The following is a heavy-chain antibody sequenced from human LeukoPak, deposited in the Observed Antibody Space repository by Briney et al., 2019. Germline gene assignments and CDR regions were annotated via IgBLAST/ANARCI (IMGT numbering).Heavy chain of an antibody. CDR2: IRSKASGGTT. D-gene: IGHD3-3*01. V-gene: IGHV3-49*04. CDR1: GFTFCDYT. Sequence: PGRSLRLSCTASGFTFCDYTMNWVRQAPGKGLEWVGFIRSKASGGTTEYAASVKGRLTMSRDDSKSIAYLQMNSLKTEDTAVYYCTREGNLLEDNLFDYWGQGTLVTVSS. CDR3: TREGNLLEDNLFDY. J-gene: IGHJ4*02.